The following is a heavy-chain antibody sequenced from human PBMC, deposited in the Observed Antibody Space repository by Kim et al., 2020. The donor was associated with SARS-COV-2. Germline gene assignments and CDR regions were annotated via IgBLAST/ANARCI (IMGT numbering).Heavy chain of an antibody. CDR1: GYSISSGYY. V-gene: IGHV4-38-2*02. CDR3: ARERDSSSPPDWFDP. D-gene: IGHD6-6*01. Sequence: SETLSLTCTVSGYSISSGYYWGWIRQPPGKGLEWIGSIYHSGSTYYNPSLKSRVTISVDTSKNQFSLKLSSVTAADTAVYYCARERDSSSPPDWFDPWGQGTLVTVSS. CDR2: IYHSGST. J-gene: IGHJ5*02.